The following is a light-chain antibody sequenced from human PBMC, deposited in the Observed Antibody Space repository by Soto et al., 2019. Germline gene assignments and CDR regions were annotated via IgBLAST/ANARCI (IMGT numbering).Light chain of an antibody. CDR3: SSYTSDSTRV. Sequence: QSALTQPASVSGSPGQSITISCSGTSSDIGGYKYVSWYQQHPGKAPKLIIYEVSNRPSGVSNRFSASKSDNTASLTISGRQAEDEADYYCSSYTSDSTRVFGGGTKLTVL. V-gene: IGLV2-14*01. J-gene: IGLJ3*02. CDR2: EVS. CDR1: SSDIGGYKY.